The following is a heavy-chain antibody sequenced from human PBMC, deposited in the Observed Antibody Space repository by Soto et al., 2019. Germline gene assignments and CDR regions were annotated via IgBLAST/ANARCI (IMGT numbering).Heavy chain of an antibody. J-gene: IGHJ3*02. Sequence: QVQLQESGPGLVKPSQTLSLTCTVSGGSISSGDYYWSWIRQPPGKGMEWIGYIYYSGSTYYNPSLKNRFTISVDTSKTNFYLKSSSVMAVDTAVYYCAGRWDCSGGSRLFLPRDAFDIWGQGTMVTVSS. V-gene: IGHV4-30-4*01. CDR1: GGSISSGDYY. D-gene: IGHD2-15*01. CDR2: IYYSGST. CDR3: AGRWDCSGGSRLFLPRDAFDI.